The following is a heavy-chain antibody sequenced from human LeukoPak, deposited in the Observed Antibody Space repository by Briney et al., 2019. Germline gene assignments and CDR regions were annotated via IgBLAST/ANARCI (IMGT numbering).Heavy chain of an antibody. CDR2: INPSSGGK. J-gene: IGHJ4*02. Sequence: ASVKVSCKSSGYTFTGYYMHWVRHAPGQGLEGVGWINPSSGGKNYAQKFQGRVTMTRDTSISTAYMELSGVRSDVTAVYSCARAQTMAAAGPGPGDLWGQGTLVFVSS. CDR1: GYTFTGYY. V-gene: IGHV1-2*02. D-gene: IGHD6-25*01. CDR3: ARAQTMAAAGPGPGDL.